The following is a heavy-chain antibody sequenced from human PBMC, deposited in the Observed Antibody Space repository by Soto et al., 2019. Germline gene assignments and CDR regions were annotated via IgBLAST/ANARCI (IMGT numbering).Heavy chain of an antibody. CDR2: ISGSGGST. V-gene: IGHV3-23*01. D-gene: IGHD3-22*01. CDR3: AKDFLITMIVVVITNYFDY. Sequence: GGSLRLSCAASGFTFSSYAMSWVRQAPGKGLEWVSAISGSGGSTYYADSVKGRFTISRDNSKNTLYLQMNSLRAEDTAVYYCAKDFLITMIVVVITNYFDYWGQGTLVTVSS. CDR1: GFTFSSYA. J-gene: IGHJ4*02.